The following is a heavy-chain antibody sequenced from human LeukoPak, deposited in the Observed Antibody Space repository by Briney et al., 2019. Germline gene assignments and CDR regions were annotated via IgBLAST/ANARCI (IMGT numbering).Heavy chain of an antibody. CDR3: ARDGDIAVAGTTYYFDY. CDR2: INPSGGST. V-gene: IGHV1-46*01. CDR1: GYTFTSYY. J-gene: IGHJ4*02. D-gene: IGHD6-19*01. Sequence: ASVTVSCKASGYTFTSYYMHWVRQAPGQGLEWMGIINPSGGSTSYAQKFQGRVTMTRDTSTSTVYMELSSLRSEDTAVYYCARDGDIAVAGTTYYFDYWGQGTLVTVSS.